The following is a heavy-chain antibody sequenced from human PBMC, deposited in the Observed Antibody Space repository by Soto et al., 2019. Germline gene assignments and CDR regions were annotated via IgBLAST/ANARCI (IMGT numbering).Heavy chain of an antibody. J-gene: IGHJ3*02. CDR3: ARDYGSGWDNDAFDI. V-gene: IGHV3-33*01. CDR2: IWYDGSNK. CDR1: GFTFSSYG. Sequence: QVQLVESGGGVVQPGRSLRLSCAASGFTFSSYGMHWVRQAPGKGLEWVAVIWYDGSNKYYADSVKGRFTISRDNSKNTLYLQMNSLRAEDTAVYYCARDYGSGWDNDAFDIWGQGTMVTVSS. D-gene: IGHD6-19*01.